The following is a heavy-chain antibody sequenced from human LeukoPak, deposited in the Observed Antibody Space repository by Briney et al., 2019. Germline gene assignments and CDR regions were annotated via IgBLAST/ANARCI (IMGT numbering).Heavy chain of an antibody. CDR3: ATNSVGRVDV. D-gene: IGHD4-23*01. J-gene: IGHJ6*02. Sequence: GGSLRLSFSGSGFTFSDPYMDWVRQAPGKGLEWVGLIRDKGARYSTEYAASVKGRFIISREDSKNSLYLQMNSLKTEDTAEYYCATNSVGRVDVWGQGTTVTVSS. CDR2: IRDKGARYST. CDR1: GFTFSDPY. V-gene: IGHV3-72*01.